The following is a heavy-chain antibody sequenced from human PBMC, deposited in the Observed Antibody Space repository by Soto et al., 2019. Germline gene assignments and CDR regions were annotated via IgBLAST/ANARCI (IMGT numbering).Heavy chain of an antibody. Sequence: ASVKVSCKASGYTFTGYYMHWVRQAPGQGLEWMGWINPNSGGTSYAQKFQGWVTMTRDTSISTAYMELSRLRSDDTAVYYCARSRVGYYDFWSGLGVGYYYGMDVWGQGTTVTSP. J-gene: IGHJ6*02. V-gene: IGHV1-2*04. CDR1: GYTFTGYY. CDR3: ARSRVGYYDFWSGLGVGYYYGMDV. CDR2: INPNSGGT. D-gene: IGHD3-3*01.